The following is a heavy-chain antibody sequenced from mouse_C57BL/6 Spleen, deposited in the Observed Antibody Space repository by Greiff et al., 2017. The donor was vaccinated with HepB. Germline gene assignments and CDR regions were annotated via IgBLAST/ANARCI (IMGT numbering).Heavy chain of an antibody. J-gene: IGHJ3*01. Sequence: QVQLKQSGAELARPGASVKLSCKASGYTFTSYGISWVKQRTGQGLEWIGEIYPRSGNTYYNEKFKGKATLTADKSSSTAYMELRSLTSEDSAVYFCARGEVTTVVPFAYWGQGTLVTVSA. CDR1: GYTFTSYG. V-gene: IGHV1-81*01. D-gene: IGHD1-1*01. CDR2: IYPRSGNT. CDR3: ARGEVTTVVPFAY.